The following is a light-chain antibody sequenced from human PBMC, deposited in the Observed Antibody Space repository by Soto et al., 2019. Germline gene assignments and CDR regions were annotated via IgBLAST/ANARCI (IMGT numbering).Light chain of an antibody. CDR1: QSVSSN. CDR3: QPYTNWPLT. V-gene: IGKV3D-15*01. Sequence: EIVMTQSPATLSVSPGERATLSSWASQSVSSNLAWYQQKPGQAPRLLIYDVSTRATGIPIRFSGSGSGTEFTRTISSLQSEDFAAYYCQPYTNWPLTFGGGTKVEIK. CDR2: DVS. J-gene: IGKJ4*02.